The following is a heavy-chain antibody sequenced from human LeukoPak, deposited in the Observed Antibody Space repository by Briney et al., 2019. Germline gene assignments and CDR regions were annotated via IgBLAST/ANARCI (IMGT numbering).Heavy chain of an antibody. CDR3: ARGGRIVGTTSWSRWFDP. CDR2: INLRSGGT. D-gene: IGHD1-26*01. J-gene: IGHJ5*02. CDR1: GDTFTDYY. Sequence: ASVKVSCKASGDTFTDYYMHWVRQAPGQGLEWMGWINLRSGGTNYAQKFQGRVTMTRDTSIGSVCMELNSLRSDDTAVYYCARGGRIVGTTSWSRWFDPWGQGTLVTVSS. V-gene: IGHV1-2*02.